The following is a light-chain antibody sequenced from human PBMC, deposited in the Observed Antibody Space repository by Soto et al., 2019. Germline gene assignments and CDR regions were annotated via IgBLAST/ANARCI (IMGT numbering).Light chain of an antibody. CDR2: DGS. J-gene: IGLJ1*01. V-gene: IGLV2-14*01. CDR3: SSFTTSSTLV. CDR1: SSDVGSFDS. Sequence: SVLTQPASVSGSPGQPITISCTGTSSDVGSFDSVAWYQHNPGKAPKLMIYDGSNRPSGVSSRFSGSKSGNTASRSISGLQTEDEANYYCSSFTTSSTLVFGTGTKVTVL.